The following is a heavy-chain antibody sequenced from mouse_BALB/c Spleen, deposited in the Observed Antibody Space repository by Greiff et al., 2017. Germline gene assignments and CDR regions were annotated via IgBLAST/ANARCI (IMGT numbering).Heavy chain of an antibody. CDR1: GFNIKDTY. J-gene: IGHJ2*01. Sequence: EVKLVESGAELVKPGASVKLSCTASGFNIKDTYMHWVKQRPEQGLEWIGRIDPANGNTKYDPKFQGKATITADTSSNTAYLQLSSLTSEDTAVYYCARDYYYGSSYYFDYWGQGTTLTVSS. V-gene: IGHV14-3*02. D-gene: IGHD1-1*01. CDR2: IDPANGNT. CDR3: ARDYYYGSSYYFDY.